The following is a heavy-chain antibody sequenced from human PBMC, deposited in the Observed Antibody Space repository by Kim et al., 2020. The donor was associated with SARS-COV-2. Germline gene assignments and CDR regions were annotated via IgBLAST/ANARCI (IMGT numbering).Heavy chain of an antibody. CDR1: GFIFSSYG. CDR2: ISYDGTNK. D-gene: IGHD1-7*01. Sequence: GGSLRLSCAASGFIFSSYGMHWVRQAPGKGLEWVAVISYDGTNKYDADSVKGRFTISRDNSKNTLYLQMNSLRAEDTAVYYCAKDHLYNWNCARSYYFDYWGQGTLVTVSS. J-gene: IGHJ4*02. CDR3: AKDHLYNWNCARSYYFDY. V-gene: IGHV3-30*18.